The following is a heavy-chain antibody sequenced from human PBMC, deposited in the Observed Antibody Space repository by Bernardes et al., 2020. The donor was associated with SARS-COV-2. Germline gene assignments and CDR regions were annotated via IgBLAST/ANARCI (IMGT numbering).Heavy chain of an antibody. CDR1: GFTFRSYS. D-gene: IGHD1-1*01. CDR3: AKAFEKDDDNNLNGFDP. V-gene: IGHV3-23*01. CDR2: ISGSGGGP. J-gene: IGHJ5*02. Sequence: GGSLRLSCAASGFTFRSYSMHWVRQAPGKGLAWVSRISGSGGGPIYADFVKGRFTISRDNSKNTLYLQMNSLRAEDTAVYYCAKAFEKDDDNNLNGFDPWGKGTL.